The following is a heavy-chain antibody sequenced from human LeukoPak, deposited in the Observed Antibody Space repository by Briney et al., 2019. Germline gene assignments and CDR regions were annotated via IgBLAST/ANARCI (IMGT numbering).Heavy chain of an antibody. CDR1: GYTFTNYY. Sequence: GASVKVSCKASGYTFTNYYMHWVRQAPGQGLDWMGIINPNGGSTSYAQKFQGRVTMTGDTSTSTVYMELSSLRSEDTAVYYCARAQVVQMATIFDAFDIWGQGTMVTVSS. D-gene: IGHD5-24*01. CDR2: INPNGGST. CDR3: ARAQVVQMATIFDAFDI. J-gene: IGHJ3*02. V-gene: IGHV1-46*01.